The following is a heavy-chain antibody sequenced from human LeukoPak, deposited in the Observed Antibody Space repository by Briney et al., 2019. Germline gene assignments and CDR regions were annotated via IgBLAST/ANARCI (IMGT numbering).Heavy chain of an antibody. Sequence: PSETLSLTCTVPGGSISSYYWSWIRQPAGKGLEWIGRIYTSGSTDYNPSLKSRVTISVDKSKNQFSLKLTSVTAADTAVYYCARRDPNWYFDLWGRGTLVTVSS. V-gene: IGHV4-4*07. CDR2: IYTSGST. CDR3: ARRDPNWYFDL. CDR1: GGSISSYY. J-gene: IGHJ2*01.